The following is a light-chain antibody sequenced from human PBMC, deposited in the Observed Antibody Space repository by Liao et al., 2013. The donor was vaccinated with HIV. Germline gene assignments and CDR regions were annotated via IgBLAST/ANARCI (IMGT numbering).Light chain of an antibody. J-gene: IGLJ1*01. CDR2: YDS. Sequence: SYVLTQPPSVSVAPGKTARITCGGNNIGSKSVHWYLQKPGQAPVLVIYYDSDRPSGIPERFSGSNSGNMATLTISRVEAGDEADYYCQVWDFATNYVFGTGTKVTVL. CDR3: QVWDFATNYV. V-gene: IGLV3-21*01. CDR1: NIGSKS.